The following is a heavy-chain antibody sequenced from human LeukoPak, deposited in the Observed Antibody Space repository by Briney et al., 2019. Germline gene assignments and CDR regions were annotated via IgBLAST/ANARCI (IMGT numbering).Heavy chain of an antibody. J-gene: IGHJ3*02. Sequence: PSETLSLTCTVSGGSISSGAYYWSWIRQPPGKGLEWTVYIYYSGSAYYNPSLKSLVTISVDTSKNQSSLKLSSVTAADTAVYYCARGLLGYSYGYEFYAFDIWGQGTMVTVSS. CDR3: ARGLLGYSYGYEFYAFDI. V-gene: IGHV4-30-4*01. D-gene: IGHD5-18*01. CDR2: IYYSGSA. CDR1: GGSISSGAYY.